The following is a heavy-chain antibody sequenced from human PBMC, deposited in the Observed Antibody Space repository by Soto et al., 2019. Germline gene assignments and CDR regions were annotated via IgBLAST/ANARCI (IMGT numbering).Heavy chain of an antibody. CDR1: GFTFDDYA. Sequence: GGSLRLSCAASGFTFDDYAMHWVRQAPGKGLEWVSGISWNSGSIGYADSVKGRFTTSRDNAKNSLYLQMNSLRAEDTALYYCAKDMAAAAGFYAFDIWGQGTMVTVSS. CDR2: ISWNSGSI. V-gene: IGHV3-9*01. D-gene: IGHD6-13*01. J-gene: IGHJ3*02. CDR3: AKDMAAAAGFYAFDI.